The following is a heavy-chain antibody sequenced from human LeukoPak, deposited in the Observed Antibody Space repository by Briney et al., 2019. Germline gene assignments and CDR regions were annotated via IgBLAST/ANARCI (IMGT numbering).Heavy chain of an antibody. CDR2: IKDDGSVK. D-gene: IGHD2-21*01. CDR3: AREVVATASAFDC. CDR1: GFRFSRFW. J-gene: IGHJ4*02. Sequence: GGSLRLSWTASGFRFSRFWMSWVRQAPGKGLEWVANIKDDGSVKNHVDSLKGRFSISRDNARNSLYLQISSLRAEDTAVYYCAREVVATASAFDCWGQGTLVTVSS. V-gene: IGHV3-7*05.